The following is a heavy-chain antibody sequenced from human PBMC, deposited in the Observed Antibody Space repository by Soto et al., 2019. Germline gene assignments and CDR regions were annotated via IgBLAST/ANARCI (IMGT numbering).Heavy chain of an antibody. D-gene: IGHD3-10*01. CDR1: GFTFSSYA. CDR3: ANRGRYYFDY. V-gene: IGHV3-23*01. Sequence: PGGSLRLSCAASGFTFSSYAMGWVRQAPGKGLEWVSTIGSSIDNTYYADSVKGRFTISRDNSKNTLHLQMNSLRAEDTAVYFCANRGRYYFDYWGQGALVTV. CDR2: IGSSIDNT. J-gene: IGHJ4*02.